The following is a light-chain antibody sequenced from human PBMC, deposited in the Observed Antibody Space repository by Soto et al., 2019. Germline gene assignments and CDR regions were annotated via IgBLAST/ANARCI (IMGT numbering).Light chain of an antibody. V-gene: IGLV2-14*01. CDR2: EVS. Sequence: QSVLTQPASVSGSPGQSITISCTGTSSEVGGYNYVSWYQQHPGKAPKLMIYEVSNRPSGVSNRFSGSKSGNTASLTISGLQAEDEADYYCSSYTSRSTLVFGGGTKLTVL. CDR1: SSEVGGYNY. J-gene: IGLJ2*01. CDR3: SSYTSRSTLV.